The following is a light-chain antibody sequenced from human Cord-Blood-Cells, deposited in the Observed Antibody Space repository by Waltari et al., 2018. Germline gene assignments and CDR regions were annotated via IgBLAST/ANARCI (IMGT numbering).Light chain of an antibody. V-gene: IGKV4-1*01. CDR2: WAS. J-gene: IGKJ4*01. CDR1: PSVLYSSNNKHY. Sequence: DIVMTQSPDSLAVSLGERATINCKSSPSVLYSSNNKHYLAWYQQKPGQPPKLLIYWASTRESGVPDRFSGSGSGTDFTLTISSLQAEDVAVYYCQQYYSIFTFGGGTKVEIK. CDR3: QQYYSIFT.